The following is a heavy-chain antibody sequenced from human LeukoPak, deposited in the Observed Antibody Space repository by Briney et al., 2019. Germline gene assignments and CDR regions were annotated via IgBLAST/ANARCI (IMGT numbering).Heavy chain of an antibody. CDR3: ARGETVTLDY. V-gene: IGHV4-38-2*02. D-gene: IGHD4-17*01. Sequence: KSSETLSLTCTVSGYSISSGYYWGWIRQPPGKGLEWIGSIYHSGSTYYNPSLKSRVTISVDTSKNQFSLKLSSVTAADTAVYYCARGETVTLDYWGQGTLVTVSS. CDR1: GYSISSGYY. CDR2: IYHSGST. J-gene: IGHJ4*02.